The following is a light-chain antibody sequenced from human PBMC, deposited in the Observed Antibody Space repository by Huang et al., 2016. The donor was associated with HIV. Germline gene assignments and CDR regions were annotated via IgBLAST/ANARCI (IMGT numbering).Light chain of an antibody. CDR3: QQYDNLLLIT. Sequence: DIQMTQSPSSLSASVGDRVTIPCQASQDISTYLNWYQQKPGKAPKLLIYDASNLETGVPSRFSGSGSGTDFTFTISSLQPEDIATYYCQQYDNLLLITFGQGTRLEIK. CDR2: DAS. J-gene: IGKJ5*01. V-gene: IGKV1-33*01. CDR1: QDISTY.